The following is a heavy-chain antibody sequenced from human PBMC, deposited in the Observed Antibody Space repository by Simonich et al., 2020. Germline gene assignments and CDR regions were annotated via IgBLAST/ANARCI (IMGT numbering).Heavy chain of an antibody. CDR2: IYHSGST. J-gene: IGHJ6*02. CDR1: GYSISSVYY. D-gene: IGHD6-13*01. V-gene: IGHV4-38-2*01. Sequence: QVQLQESGPGLVKPSETLSLTCAVSGYSISSVYYWGWIRQPPGKGLEWIGSIYHSGSTYYTPSLKSRVTISVDTSKNQFSLKLSSVTAADTAVYYCARVGYSNYYYYGMDVWGQGTTVTVSS. CDR3: ARVGYSNYYYYGMDV.